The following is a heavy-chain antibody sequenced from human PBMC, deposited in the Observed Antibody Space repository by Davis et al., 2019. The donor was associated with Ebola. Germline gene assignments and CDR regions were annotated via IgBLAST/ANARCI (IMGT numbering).Heavy chain of an antibody. V-gene: IGHV4-34*01. CDR2: INHSGST. Sequence: SETLSLTCAVYGGSFSGYYWSWIRQPPGKGLEWIGEINHSGSTNYNPSLKSRVTISVDTSKNQFSLKLSSVTAADTAVYYCARGGVWSGYYRGGWFDPWGQGTLVTVSS. D-gene: IGHD3-3*01. CDR1: GGSFSGYY. J-gene: IGHJ5*02. CDR3: ARGGVWSGYYRGGWFDP.